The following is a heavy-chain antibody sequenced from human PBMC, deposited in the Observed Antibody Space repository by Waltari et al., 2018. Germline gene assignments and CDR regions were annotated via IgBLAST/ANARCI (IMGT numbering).Heavy chain of an antibody. J-gene: IGHJ4*02. V-gene: IGHV3-48*04. Sequence: EVQLVESGGGLVQPGGSLRLSCAASGFTFSSYSMNWVRQAPGKGLEWVSYISSSSSTIYYADSVKGRFTISRDNAKNSLYLQMNSLRAEDTAVYYCAPGYCSGGSCYWGQGTLVTVSS. CDR2: ISSSSSTI. D-gene: IGHD2-15*01. CDR1: GFTFSSYS. CDR3: APGYCSGGSCY.